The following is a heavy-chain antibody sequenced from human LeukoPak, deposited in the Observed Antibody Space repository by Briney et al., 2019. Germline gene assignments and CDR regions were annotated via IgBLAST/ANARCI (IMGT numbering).Heavy chain of an antibody. J-gene: IGHJ4*02. Sequence: ASVKVSCKASGYTFTGYYMHWVRQATGQGLEWMGWMNPNSGNTGYAQKFQGRVTMTRNTSISTAYMELSRLRSDDTAVYYCARSLTYYYDSSGYYFDYWGQGTLVTVSS. D-gene: IGHD3-22*01. V-gene: IGHV1-8*02. CDR3: ARSLTYYYDSSGYYFDY. CDR2: MNPNSGNT. CDR1: GYTFTGYY.